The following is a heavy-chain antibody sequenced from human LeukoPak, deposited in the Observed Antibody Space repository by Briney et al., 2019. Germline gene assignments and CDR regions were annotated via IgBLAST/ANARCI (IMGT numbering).Heavy chain of an antibody. CDR2: ISSEGSST. CDR3: AKDLRAAYYYDSSGYLFDY. J-gene: IGHJ4*02. CDR1: GFTFSIYW. V-gene: IGHV3-74*01. Sequence: PGGSLRLSCAASGFTFSIYWMHWVRQAPGKGLVWVSRISSEGSSTTYADSVKGRFTISRDNAKDTLYLQMNSLRAEDTAVYYCAKDLRAAYYYDSSGYLFDYWGQGTLVTVSS. D-gene: IGHD3-22*01.